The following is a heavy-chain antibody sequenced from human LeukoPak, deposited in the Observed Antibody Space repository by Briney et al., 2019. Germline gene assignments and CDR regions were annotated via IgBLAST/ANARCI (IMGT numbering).Heavy chain of an antibody. V-gene: IGHV4-34*01. CDR2: INHSGST. J-gene: IGHJ3*02. D-gene: IGHD3-16*01. Sequence: SETLSLTCAVYGGSFNGYYWSWIRQPPGQGLEWIGEINHSGSTNSHPSLESRVTISENTSKKQFFLQMSLVTDAATAVYYCGRDYASPKTGRGRAFDIWGQGTMVTVSS. CDR1: GGSFNGYY. CDR3: GRDYASPKTGRGRAFDI.